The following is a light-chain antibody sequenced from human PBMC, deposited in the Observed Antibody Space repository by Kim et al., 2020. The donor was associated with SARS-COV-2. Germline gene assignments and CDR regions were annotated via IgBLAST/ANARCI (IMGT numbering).Light chain of an antibody. J-gene: IGKJ2*01. Sequence: GPASISCRSSQSLLHSNGYNYLDWYLQKPGQSPQLLIYLGSNRASGVPDRFSGSGSGTDFTLKISRVEAEDVGVYYCMQALQTRYTFGQGTKLEI. CDR3: MQALQTRYT. CDR2: LGS. V-gene: IGKV2-28*01. CDR1: QSLLHSNGYNY.